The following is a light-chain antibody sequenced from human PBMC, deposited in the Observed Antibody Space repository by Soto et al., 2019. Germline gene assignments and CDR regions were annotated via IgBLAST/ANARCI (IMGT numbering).Light chain of an antibody. CDR2: KAS. J-gene: IGKJ4*01. V-gene: IGKV1-5*03. Sequence: DIQMTQSPSTLSGSVGDRVTITCRASQTISSWLAWYQQKPGKAPKLLIYKASTLKSGVPSRFSGSGSGTDFTLTINSLQPEDFATYYCQQCYSTPLTFGGGTKVDIK. CDR1: QTISSW. CDR3: QQCYSTPLT.